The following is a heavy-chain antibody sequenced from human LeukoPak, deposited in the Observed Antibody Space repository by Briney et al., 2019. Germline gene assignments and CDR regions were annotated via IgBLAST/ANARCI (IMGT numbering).Heavy chain of an antibody. D-gene: IGHD3-22*01. CDR3: ARATTYYYDSSGLWFDP. CDR1: GFTVSSNY. J-gene: IGHJ5*02. CDR2: IYSGGST. V-gene: IGHV3-53*01. Sequence: GGSLRLSCAASGFTVSSNYMSWVRQAPGKGLEWVSVIYSGGSTYYADSVKGRFTISRDNFKNTLHLQMNSLRAEDTAVYYCARATTYYYDSSGLWFDPWGQGTLVTVSS.